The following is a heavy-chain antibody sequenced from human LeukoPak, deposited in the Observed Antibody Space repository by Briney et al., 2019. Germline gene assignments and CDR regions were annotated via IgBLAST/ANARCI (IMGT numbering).Heavy chain of an antibody. Sequence: PGGSLRLSCAASGFTVSSNYMSWVRQAPGKGLEWVSVIYSGGSTYYADSVEGRFTISRDNSKNTLYLQMNSLRAEDTAVYYCAAGYSSSWYKTYNWFDPWGQGTLVTVSS. V-gene: IGHV3-53*01. D-gene: IGHD6-13*01. CDR3: AAGYSSSWYKTYNWFDP. CDR2: IYSGGST. CDR1: GFTVSSNY. J-gene: IGHJ5*02.